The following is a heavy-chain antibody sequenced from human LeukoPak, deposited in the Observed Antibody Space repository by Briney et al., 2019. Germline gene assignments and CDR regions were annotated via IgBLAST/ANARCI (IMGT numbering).Heavy chain of an antibody. CDR3: ATAQEVAGLFFDY. Sequence: GSVKLSCKVSGFTPTELSMHWVRQAPGKGLEWMGGFDPEDGETIYAQKFQGRVTMTEDTSTGTAYMELSSLRSEGPGVYYCATAQEVAGLFFDYWGQGTLVTVSS. D-gene: IGHD6-19*01. CDR2: FDPEDGET. V-gene: IGHV1-24*01. J-gene: IGHJ4*02. CDR1: GFTPTELS.